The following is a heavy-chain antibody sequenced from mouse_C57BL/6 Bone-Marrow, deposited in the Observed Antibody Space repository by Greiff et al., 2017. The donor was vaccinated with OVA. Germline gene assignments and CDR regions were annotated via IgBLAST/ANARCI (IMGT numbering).Heavy chain of an antibody. J-gene: IGHJ2*01. Sequence: VQLQQSGPELVKPGASVKISCKASGYTFTDYYMNWVKQSHGKSLEWIGDLNPNNGGTSYNQKFKGKATLTVDKSSSTAYMELRSLTSEDSAVYYGARKGELGGDYFDYWGQGTTLTVSS. CDR3: ARKGELGGDYFDY. CDR2: LNPNNGGT. D-gene: IGHD4-1*01. CDR1: GYTFTDYY. V-gene: IGHV1-26*01.